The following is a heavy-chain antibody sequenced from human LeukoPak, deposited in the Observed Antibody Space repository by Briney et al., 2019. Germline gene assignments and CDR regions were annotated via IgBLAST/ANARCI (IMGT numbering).Heavy chain of an antibody. Sequence: VASVKVSCKVSGYTLTELSMHWVRQAPGKGLEWMGGFDPEDGETIYAQKFQGRVTMTEDTSTDTAYMELRSLRSDDTAVYYCARVSMVYARFDPWGQGTLVTVSS. V-gene: IGHV1-24*01. CDR2: FDPEDGET. CDR3: ARVSMVYARFDP. D-gene: IGHD2-8*01. CDR1: GYTLTELS. J-gene: IGHJ5*02.